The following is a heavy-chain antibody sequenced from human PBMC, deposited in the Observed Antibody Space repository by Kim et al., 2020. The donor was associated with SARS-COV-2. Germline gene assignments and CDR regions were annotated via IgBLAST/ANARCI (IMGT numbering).Heavy chain of an antibody. CDR2: IWYDGSNK. CDR1: GFTFSSYG. Sequence: GGSLRLSCAASGFTFSSYGMHWVRQAPGKGLEWVAVIWYDGSNKYYADSVKGRFTISRDNSKNTLYLQMNSLRAEDTAVYYCARDHTDIAAAHLYYYGMDVWGQGTTVTVSS. V-gene: IGHV3-33*01. J-gene: IGHJ6*02. CDR3: ARDHTDIAAAHLYYYGMDV. D-gene: IGHD6-13*01.